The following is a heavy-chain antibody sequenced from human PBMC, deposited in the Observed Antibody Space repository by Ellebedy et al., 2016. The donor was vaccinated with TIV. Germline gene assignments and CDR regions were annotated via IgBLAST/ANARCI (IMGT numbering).Heavy chain of an antibody. CDR3: ATIAARGGPDAFDI. CDR2: IIPILGIA. J-gene: IGHJ3*02. CDR1: GGTFSSYA. Sequence: AASVKVSCKASGGTFSSYAISWVRQAPGQGLEWMGRIIPILGIANYAQKFQGRVTITADKSTSTAYMELSSLRSEDTAVYYCATIAARGGPDAFDIWGQGTMVTVSS. D-gene: IGHD6-6*01. V-gene: IGHV1-69*04.